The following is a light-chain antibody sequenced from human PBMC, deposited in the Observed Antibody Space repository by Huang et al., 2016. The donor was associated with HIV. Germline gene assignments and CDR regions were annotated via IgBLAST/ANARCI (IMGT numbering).Light chain of an antibody. Sequence: QLTQSPSSLSVSIGDRVTIACRASHDINTYLAWYQQKPGRAPKLLIYDASTLQTGVPSRFRGFGSGTAFSLTITSLQPDDFAVYYCQQLSAYPLSFGPGTTVD. CDR3: QQLSAYPLS. CDR1: HDINTY. V-gene: IGKV1-9*01. CDR2: DAS. J-gene: IGKJ3*01.